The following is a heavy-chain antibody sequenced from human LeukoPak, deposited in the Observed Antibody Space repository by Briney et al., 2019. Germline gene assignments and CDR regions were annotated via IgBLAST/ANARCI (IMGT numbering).Heavy chain of an antibody. V-gene: IGHV3-64D*06. D-gene: IGHD2-21*01. CDR1: GFTFSDYA. Sequence: GGSLRLSCSASGFTFSDYAMYWVCQAPGKGLEYVSAISSNGGSTYYADSVKGRFTISRDNSKNTLYLQMSSLRAEDTAVYYCARVYSLMDRAEYYFDSWGQGTLVTVSS. CDR3: ARVYSLMDRAEYYFDS. CDR2: ISSNGGST. J-gene: IGHJ4*02.